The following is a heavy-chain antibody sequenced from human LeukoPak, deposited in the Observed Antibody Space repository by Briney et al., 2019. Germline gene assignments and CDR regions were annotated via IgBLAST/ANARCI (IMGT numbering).Heavy chain of an antibody. CDR2: ISTNGGST. CDR1: GFTFSSYA. J-gene: IGHJ6*02. D-gene: IGHD3-3*01. Sequence: PGGSLRLSCAASGFTFSSYAMHWVRQAPGKGLEYVSAISTNGGSTYYGNSVKGRFTISRDNSKNTLYLQMGSLRAEDMAVYYCARDAVTLRFVMDVWGQGTTVTVSS. CDR3: ARDAVTLRFVMDV. V-gene: IGHV3-64*01.